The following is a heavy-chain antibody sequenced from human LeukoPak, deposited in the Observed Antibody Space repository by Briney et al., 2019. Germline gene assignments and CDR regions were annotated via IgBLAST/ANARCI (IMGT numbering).Heavy chain of an antibody. CDR3: ARSGIQLWTGYFDY. J-gene: IGHJ4*02. Sequence: PGGSLRLSCAASGFTFSSYAMHWVRQAPGKELEWVAVISYDGSNKYYADSVKGRFTISRDNSKNTLYLQMNSLRAEDTAVYYCARSGIQLWTGYFDYWGQGTLVTVSS. CDR1: GFTFSSYA. CDR2: ISYDGSNK. V-gene: IGHV3-30-3*01. D-gene: IGHD5-18*01.